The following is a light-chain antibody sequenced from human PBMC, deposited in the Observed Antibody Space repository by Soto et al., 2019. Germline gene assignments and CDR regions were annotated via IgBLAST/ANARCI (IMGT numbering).Light chain of an antibody. V-gene: IGKV3-15*01. Sequence: EIVLTQSPATLSVSPGERATLSCRVSQIFSSNLAWYQQKPGQAPRLLIYGASTRATGIPARFSGSGSGTEFTLTISSLQCEDFAVYYGQQYDNWPPLTFGGGTKVDIK. CDR3: QQYDNWPPLT. CDR1: QIFSSN. J-gene: IGKJ4*01. CDR2: GAS.